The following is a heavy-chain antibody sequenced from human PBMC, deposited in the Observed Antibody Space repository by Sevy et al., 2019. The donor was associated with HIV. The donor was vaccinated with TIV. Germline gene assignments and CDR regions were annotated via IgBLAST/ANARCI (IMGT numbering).Heavy chain of an antibody. V-gene: IGHV1-18*04. Sequence: ASVKVSCKASGYTFTSYGISWVRQAPGQGLEWMGWISAYNGNTNYAQKLQGGVTMTTDTSTSTAYMELRSLRSDDTAVYYCARDKKYQLLSERYFDYWGQGTLVTVSS. CDR2: ISAYNGNT. J-gene: IGHJ4*02. CDR1: GYTFTSYG. D-gene: IGHD2-2*01. CDR3: ARDKKYQLLSERYFDY.